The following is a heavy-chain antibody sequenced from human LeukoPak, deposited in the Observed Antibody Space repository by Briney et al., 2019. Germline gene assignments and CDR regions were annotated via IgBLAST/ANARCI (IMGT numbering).Heavy chain of an antibody. V-gene: IGHV3-73*01. CDR2: IRSKANSYAT. Sequence: PGGSLRLSCAASGFTFSGSAMHWVRQASGKGLEWVGRIRSKANSYATAYAASVKGRFTISRDDSKNTAYLQMNSLRAEDTAVYYCARGPGYSSGWYGFGWGQGTLVTVSS. J-gene: IGHJ4*02. CDR3: ARGPGYSSGWYGFG. D-gene: IGHD6-19*01. CDR1: GFTFSGSA.